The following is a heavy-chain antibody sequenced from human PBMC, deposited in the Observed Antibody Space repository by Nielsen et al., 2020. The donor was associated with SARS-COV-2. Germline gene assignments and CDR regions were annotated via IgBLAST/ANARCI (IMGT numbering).Heavy chain of an antibody. CDR1: GYTFTDYY. Sequence: ASVKVSCKASGYTFTDYYIHWVRQAPGQGLEWMGRINPYSGGTNYVQKFQGTITMTRDASISTVYMELTSDDTAVYYCAGARATIFGLVMSYGMDVWGQGTTVAVSS. D-gene: IGHD3/OR15-3a*01. J-gene: IGHJ6*02. CDR3: AGARATIFGLVMSYGMDV. V-gene: IGHV1-2*06. CDR2: INPYSGGT.